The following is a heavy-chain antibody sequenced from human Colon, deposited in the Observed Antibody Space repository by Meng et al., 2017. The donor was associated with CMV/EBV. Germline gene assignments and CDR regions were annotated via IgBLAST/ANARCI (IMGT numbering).Heavy chain of an antibody. CDR2: IKHDGVEK. CDR3: ARDGGWYEYYFDY. Sequence: GGSLRLSCVASGFNFNGSWMNWVRQAPGKGLEWVAKIKHDGVEKYYVDSVRGRFSISRDNARNSIYLQMNSLGADDTAVYYCARDGGWYEYYFDYWGQGILVTAPQ. V-gene: IGHV3-7*01. D-gene: IGHD6-13*01. J-gene: IGHJ4*02. CDR1: GFNFNGSW.